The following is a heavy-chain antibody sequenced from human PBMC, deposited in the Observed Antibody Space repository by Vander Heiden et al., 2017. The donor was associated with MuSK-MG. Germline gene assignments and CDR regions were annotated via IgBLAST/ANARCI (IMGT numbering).Heavy chain of an antibody. CDR1: GFPFSSYS. D-gene: IGHD3-10*01. J-gene: IGHJ4*02. Sequence: EVHLVESGGGLVKPGGSLRLSCAVSGFPFSSYSMNWVRQAPGKGLEWVSSISSRSTYIYYADSLKGRFTISRDDAKNSLYLQMNSLRTEDTAVYYCARDHYYGSGQRFDYWGQGTLVTVSS. V-gene: IGHV3-21*01. CDR2: ISSRSTYI. CDR3: ARDHYYGSGQRFDY.